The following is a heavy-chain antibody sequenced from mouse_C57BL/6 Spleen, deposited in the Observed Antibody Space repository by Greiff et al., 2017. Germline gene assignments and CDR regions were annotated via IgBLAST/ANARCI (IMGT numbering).Heavy chain of an antibody. D-gene: IGHD1-1*01. CDR2: INPNNGGT. V-gene: IGHV1-18*01. Sequence: EVQLQQSGPELVKPGASVKIPCKASGYTFTDYNMDWVKQSHGKRLEWIGDINPNNGGTIYNQKFKGKATLTVDKSSSTAYMELRSLTSEDTAVYYCARGDSSFITAVDAMDYWGQGTSVTVSS. J-gene: IGHJ4*01. CDR1: GYTFTDYN. CDR3: ARGDSSFITAVDAMDY.